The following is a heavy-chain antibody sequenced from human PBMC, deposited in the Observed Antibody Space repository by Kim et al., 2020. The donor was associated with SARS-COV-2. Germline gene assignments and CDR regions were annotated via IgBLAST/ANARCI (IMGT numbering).Heavy chain of an antibody. CDR3: ARNRWLPDS. CDR2: GNP. J-gene: IGHJ4*02. D-gene: IGHD3-22*01. Sequence: GNPTYAQDFTGRFVFSLDTSVNTAYLQISSLKAEDTAVYYCARNRWLPDSWGQGTLVTVSS. V-gene: IGHV7-4-1*02.